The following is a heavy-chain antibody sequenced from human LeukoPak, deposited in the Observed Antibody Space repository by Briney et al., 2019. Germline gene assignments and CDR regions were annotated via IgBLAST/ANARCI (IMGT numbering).Heavy chain of an antibody. D-gene: IGHD3-22*01. CDR1: GFSFSTQR. CDR3: ARARGVSTGYRPIDY. Sequence: GGSLRLSCAASGFSFSTQRMHWVRQAPGKGLVWVSYINIDERITGYADSVKGRFTISRDNAKNTLYLQMNSLRAEDTAVYYCARARGVSTGYRPIDYWGQGTLVTVSS. J-gene: IGHJ4*02. CDR2: INIDERIT. V-gene: IGHV3-74*01.